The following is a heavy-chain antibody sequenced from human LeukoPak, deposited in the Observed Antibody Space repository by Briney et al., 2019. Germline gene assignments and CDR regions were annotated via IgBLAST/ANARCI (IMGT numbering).Heavy chain of an antibody. V-gene: IGHV3-33*01. CDR2: IWYDGSNK. Sequence: GGSLRLSCAASGFTFSSYGMLWVRQAPGKGLEWVAVIWYDGSNKYYADSVKGRFTISRDNSKNTLYLQMNSLRAEDTAMYYCARALSITDGYTLPYWGPGTLVTVSS. CDR3: ARALSITDGYTLPY. J-gene: IGHJ4*02. CDR1: GFTFSSYG. D-gene: IGHD5-24*01.